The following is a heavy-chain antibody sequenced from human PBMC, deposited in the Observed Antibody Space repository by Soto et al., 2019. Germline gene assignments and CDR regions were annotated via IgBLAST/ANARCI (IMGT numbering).Heavy chain of an antibody. Sequence: ASVKVSCKASGYTFTSYGISWVRQAPGQGLEWMGWISAYNGNTNYAQKLQGRVTMTTDTSTSTAYMELRSLRSDDTAVYYCARGGVLRFLEWLGGAFDIWGQGTMVTVS. CDR1: GYTFTSYG. CDR2: ISAYNGNT. CDR3: ARGGVLRFLEWLGGAFDI. D-gene: IGHD3-3*01. V-gene: IGHV1-18*01. J-gene: IGHJ3*02.